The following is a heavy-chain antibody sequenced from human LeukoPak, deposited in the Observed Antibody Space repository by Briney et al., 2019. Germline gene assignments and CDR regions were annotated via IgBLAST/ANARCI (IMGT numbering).Heavy chain of an antibody. CDR3: ANHFACGSTSCPPFDS. Sequence: GGSLRLSCAASGFSFRTYSMNWVRQAPGKGLEWVSSISDSGSYIYYADSVKGRFTISRDNAKNSLYLQMNRLRVEDTAVYYCANHFACGSTSCPPFDSWGQGTLVTVSS. J-gene: IGHJ4*02. CDR1: GFSFRTYS. D-gene: IGHD2-2*01. CDR2: ISDSGSYI. V-gene: IGHV3-21*01.